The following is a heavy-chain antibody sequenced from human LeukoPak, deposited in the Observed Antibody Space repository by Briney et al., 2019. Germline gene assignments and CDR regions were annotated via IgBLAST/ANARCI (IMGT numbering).Heavy chain of an antibody. D-gene: IGHD1-1*01. CDR3: ARESPVGTFDY. V-gene: IGHV3-66*01. CDR2: IYSGGST. J-gene: IGHJ4*02. CDR1: GFTVSSNY. Sequence: GGSLRLSCAASGFTVSSNYMSWVRQAPGKGLEWVSVIYSGGSTYYADSVKGRLTISRDNSKNTLYLQMNSLRAEDTAVYYCARESPVGTFDYWGQGTLATVSS.